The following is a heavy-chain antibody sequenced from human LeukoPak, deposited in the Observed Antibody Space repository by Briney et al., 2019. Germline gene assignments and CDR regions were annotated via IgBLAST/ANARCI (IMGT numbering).Heavy chain of an antibody. J-gene: IGHJ5*02. V-gene: IGHV1-3*01. D-gene: IGHD6-19*01. CDR3: ARGAPIRVAVAATFDP. Sequence: ASVKVSCKASGYTFTSYYMHWVRQAPGQRLEWMGWINAANGNTQYSQKFQGRVTITRDTSANIAYMELSSLRSEDTAVYYCARGAPIRVAVAATFDPWGQGTLVTVPS. CDR1: GYTFTSYY. CDR2: INAANGNT.